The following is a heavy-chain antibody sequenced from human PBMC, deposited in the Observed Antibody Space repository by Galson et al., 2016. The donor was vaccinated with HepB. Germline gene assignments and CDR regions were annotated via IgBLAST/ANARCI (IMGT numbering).Heavy chain of an antibody. CDR2: ITNGGGT. CDR1: GFTFSSYS. Sequence: SLRLSCAASGFTFSSYSISWVRQAPGKGLDWVSIITNGGGTYYADSVKGRFTTSRDISGSTVYLQMNTLRAEDTAVYYCAKREGCRNGVCYGLAYWGQGTLVTVSS. J-gene: IGHJ4*02. D-gene: IGHD2-8*01. CDR3: AKREGCRNGVCYGLAY. V-gene: IGHV3-23*01.